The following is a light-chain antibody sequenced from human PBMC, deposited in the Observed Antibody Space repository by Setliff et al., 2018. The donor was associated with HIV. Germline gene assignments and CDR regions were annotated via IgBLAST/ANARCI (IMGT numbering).Light chain of an antibody. CDR1: SSDIGGNTF. V-gene: IGLV2-14*03. CDR3: SSYTTSNTYV. J-gene: IGLJ1*01. Sequence: QSALAQPASVSGSPGQSITFSCTGTSSDIGGNTFVSWYQHLPGKTPTVIIYDVNKRPSGVSDRFSGFKSGNTASLTISGPQAEDEADYHCSSYTTSNTYVFGSGTKVTVL. CDR2: DVN.